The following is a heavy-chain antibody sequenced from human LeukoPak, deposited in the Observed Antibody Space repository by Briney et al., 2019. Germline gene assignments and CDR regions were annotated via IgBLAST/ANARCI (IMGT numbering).Heavy chain of an antibody. CDR1: GGSMNSSSYY. J-gene: IGHJ4*02. V-gene: IGHV4-39*07. CDR3: ARDGSDAFDEIDL. Sequence: PSETLSLTCSVSGGSMNSSSYYWAWIRQPPGKGLEWIGNVYYTGSTYYKSSLKSRVTISLDMCKNHFSLKLSSVTAADTAVYFCARDGSDAFDEIDLWGQGTLVTVSS. D-gene: IGHD3-9*01. CDR2: VYYTGST.